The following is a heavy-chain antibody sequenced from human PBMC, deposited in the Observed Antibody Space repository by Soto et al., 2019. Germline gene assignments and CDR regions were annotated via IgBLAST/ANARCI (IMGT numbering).Heavy chain of an antibody. V-gene: IGHV1-8*01. D-gene: IGHD2-2*03. CDR3: SGAFYLDPAFDI. CDR1: GYTFTSYD. Sequence: QVQLVQSGAEVKRPGASVKVSCKASGYTFTSYDFNWVRQAPGQGLEGMGWVNPNSGNTDYAEKFQGRVTLTRNTSIRTAYMELSSLRSEDTAVYYCSGAFYLDPAFDIWGQGTMVTVSS. J-gene: IGHJ3*02. CDR2: VNPNSGNT.